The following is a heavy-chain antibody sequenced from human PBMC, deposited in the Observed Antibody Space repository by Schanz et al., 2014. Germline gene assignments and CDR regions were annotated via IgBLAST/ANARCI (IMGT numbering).Heavy chain of an antibody. CDR1: GYTFTTYG. D-gene: IGHD2-2*01. CDR2: ISAYNGHT. CDR3: ARGYCSRTSCFQNYYYGMDV. Sequence: QVQLVQSGSEVKKPGASVKVSCKASGYTFTTYGISWVRQAPGQGLEWMGWISAYNGHTNYAQKLQGRVTMTTDTSTSTAYMELRSLRSDDTAVYYCARGYCSRTSCFQNYYYGMDVWGQGTLVTVSS. J-gene: IGHJ6*02. V-gene: IGHV1-18*01.